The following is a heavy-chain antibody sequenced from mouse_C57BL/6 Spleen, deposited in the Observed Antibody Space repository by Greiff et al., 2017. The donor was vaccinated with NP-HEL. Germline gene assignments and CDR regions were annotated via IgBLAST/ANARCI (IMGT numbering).Heavy chain of an antibody. D-gene: IGHD2-4*01. CDR3: ARGGDYDEGFAY. CDR1: GYTFTDYY. Sequence: EVQLQQSGPVLVKPGASVKMSCKASGYTFTDYYMNWVKQSHGKSLEWIGVINPYNGGTSYHQKFKGKATLTVDKSSSTAYMELNSLTSEDSAVYYCARGGDYDEGFAYWGQGTLVTVSA. CDR2: INPYNGGT. J-gene: IGHJ3*01. V-gene: IGHV1-19*01.